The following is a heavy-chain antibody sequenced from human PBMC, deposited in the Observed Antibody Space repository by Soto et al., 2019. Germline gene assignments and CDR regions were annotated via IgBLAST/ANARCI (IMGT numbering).Heavy chain of an antibody. D-gene: IGHD2-2*02. J-gene: IGHJ4*02. CDR1: GYTFTGHY. CDR3: AGGTAILGYCISHNCYTPFDY. Sequence: ASVKVSCKASGYTFTGHYMYWVRQAPGQGLEWMGWINPNSGDTNYAQKFQGRVTMTRDTSISTAYMELSRLTSDDTAVYYCAGGTAILGYCISHNCYTPFDYWGQGPLVPVSS. CDR2: INPNSGDT. V-gene: IGHV1-2*02.